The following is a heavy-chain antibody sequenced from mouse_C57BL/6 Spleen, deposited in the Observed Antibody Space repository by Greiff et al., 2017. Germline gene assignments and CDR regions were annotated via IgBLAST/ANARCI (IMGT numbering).Heavy chain of an antibody. D-gene: IGHD1-1*01. CDR1: GYAFSSSW. Sequence: VQLQQSGPELVKPGASVKISCKASGYAFSSSWMNWVKQRPGKGLEWIGRIYPGDGDTNYNGKFKGKATLTADQSSSTAYMQLSSLTSEDSAVYFCARKDYYGSSSLAYWGQGTLVTVSA. CDR2: IYPGDGDT. V-gene: IGHV1-82*01. CDR3: ARKDYYGSSSLAY. J-gene: IGHJ3*01.